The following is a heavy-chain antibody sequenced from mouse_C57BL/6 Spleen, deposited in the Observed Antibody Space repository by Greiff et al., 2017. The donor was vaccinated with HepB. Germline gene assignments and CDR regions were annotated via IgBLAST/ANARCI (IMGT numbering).Heavy chain of an antibody. D-gene: IGHD4-1*01. V-gene: IGHV1-55*01. CDR1: GYTFTSYW. Sequence: QVQLQQSGAELVKPGASVKMSCKASGYTFTSYWITWVKQRPGQGLEWIGDIYPGSGSTNYNEKFKSKATLTVDTSSSTAYMQLSSLTSEDSAVYYCARSGLTGTPFAYWGQGTLVTVSA. CDR3: ARSGLTGTPFAY. J-gene: IGHJ3*01. CDR2: IYPGSGST.